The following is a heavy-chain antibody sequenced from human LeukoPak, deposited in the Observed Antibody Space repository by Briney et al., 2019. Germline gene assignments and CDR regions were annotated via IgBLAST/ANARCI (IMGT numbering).Heavy chain of an antibody. V-gene: IGHV3-21*01. CDR2: ISSSSSYI. Sequence: PGGSLRLSCAASGFTFSSHSMNWVRQAPGKGLEWVSSISSSSSYIYYADSVKGRFTISRDNAKNSLYLQMNSLRAEDTAVYYCARGASHTTTYYGDYTPADYWGQGTLVTVSS. CDR1: GFTFSSHS. J-gene: IGHJ4*02. CDR3: ARGASHTTTYYGDYTPADY. D-gene: IGHD4-17*01.